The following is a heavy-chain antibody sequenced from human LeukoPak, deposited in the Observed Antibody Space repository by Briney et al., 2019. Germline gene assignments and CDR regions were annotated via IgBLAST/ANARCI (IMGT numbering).Heavy chain of an antibody. CDR1: GYTLTELS. CDR2: FDPEDGET. D-gene: IGHD5-12*01. V-gene: IGHV1-24*01. CDR3: ATVSLVSGGYDYPDY. Sequence: ASVKVSCKVSGYTLTELSMHWVRQAPGKGLEWMGGFDPEDGETIYAQKFQGRVTMTEDTSTDTAYMELSSLRSEDTAVYYCATVSLVSGGYDYPDYWAQGTLVTVSS. J-gene: IGHJ4*02.